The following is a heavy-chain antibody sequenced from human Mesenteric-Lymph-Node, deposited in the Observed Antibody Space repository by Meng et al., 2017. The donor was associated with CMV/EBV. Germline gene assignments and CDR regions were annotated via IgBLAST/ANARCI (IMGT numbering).Heavy chain of an antibody. J-gene: IGHJ4*02. CDR1: GGSIRSYY. CDR2: ISNSGSP. Sequence: LPLSCSFYGGSIRSYYLTWIRQPPGKGLEWIGHISNSGSPNYNPSLWSRVTILADTSKNQFSLTLTSVTAADTALYFCARGFCSGGSCYPGAYWGQGALVTVSS. V-gene: IGHV4-59*01. D-gene: IGHD2-15*01. CDR3: ARGFCSGGSCYPGAY.